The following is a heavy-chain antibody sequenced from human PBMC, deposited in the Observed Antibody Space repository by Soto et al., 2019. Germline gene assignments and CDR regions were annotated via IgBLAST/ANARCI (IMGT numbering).Heavy chain of an antibody. CDR2: INHSGST. Sequence: SETLSLTCAVYGGSFSGYYWSWIRQPPGKGLEWIGEINHSGSTNYNPSLKSRVTISVDTSKNQFSLKLSSVTAADTAVYYCASTSHDTLKNWFDPWGQGTLVTVSS. V-gene: IGHV4-34*01. CDR3: ASTSHDTLKNWFDP. CDR1: GGSFSGYY. D-gene: IGHD2-2*01. J-gene: IGHJ5*02.